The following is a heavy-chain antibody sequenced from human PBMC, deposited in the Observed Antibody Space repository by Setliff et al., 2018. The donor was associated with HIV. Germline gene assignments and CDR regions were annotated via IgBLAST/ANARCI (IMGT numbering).Heavy chain of an antibody. D-gene: IGHD3-9*01. CDR3: ARGVRGYGEIRYFFYYYYMDV. V-gene: IGHV4-59*08. Sequence: SETLSLTCTVSGDSISSYYWSWIRQPPGKGLEWIGYIYYSGSTNYNPSPKSRVTISVDTSKNQFSLKLSSVTAADTAVYYCARGVRGYGEIRYFFYYYYMDVWGKGTTVTVSS. J-gene: IGHJ6*03. CDR1: GDSISSYY. CDR2: IYYSGST.